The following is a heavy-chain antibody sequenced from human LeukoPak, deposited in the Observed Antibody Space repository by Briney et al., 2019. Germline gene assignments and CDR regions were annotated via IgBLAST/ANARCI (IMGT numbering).Heavy chain of an antibody. CDR3: AKVRRLVVVIISSFDY. J-gene: IGHJ4*02. CDR2: ISGAGGST. CDR1: GFTFSSYA. D-gene: IGHD3-3*01. Sequence: QPGGSLRLSCAGSGFTFSSYAMSWVRQAPGKGLEWVSAISGAGGSTYYADSVKGRFTISRDNSKNTLYLQMNSLRAEDTAVYYGAKVRRLVVVIISSFDYWGQGTLVTVSS. V-gene: IGHV3-23*01.